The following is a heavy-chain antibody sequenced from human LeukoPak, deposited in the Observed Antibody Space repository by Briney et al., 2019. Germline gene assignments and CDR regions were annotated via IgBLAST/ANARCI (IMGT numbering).Heavy chain of an antibody. V-gene: IGHV1-18*01. D-gene: IGHD2-2*01. CDR2: ISAYNGNT. CDR1: GYTFTSYG. J-gene: IGHJ3*02. Sequence: ASVTVSCKASGYTFTSYGISWVRQAPGQGLEWMGWISAYNGNTNYAQKLQGRVTMTTDTSTSTAYMELRSLRSDDTAVYYCARGFRYCSSTSCSTDAFDIWGQGTMVTVSS. CDR3: ARGFRYCSSTSCSTDAFDI.